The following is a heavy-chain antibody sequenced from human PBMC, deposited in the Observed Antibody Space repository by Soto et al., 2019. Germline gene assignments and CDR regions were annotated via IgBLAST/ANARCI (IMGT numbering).Heavy chain of an antibody. Sequence: ASGKVCCKASGYTFTSYGISWVRQAPGQGLEWMGWISAYNGNTNYAQKLQGRVTMTTDTSTSTAYVELRSLRSDDTAVYYCAREISSSWYYFDYWGQGTLVTVSS. CDR3: AREISSSWYYFDY. J-gene: IGHJ4*02. CDR1: GYTFTSYG. D-gene: IGHD6-13*01. V-gene: IGHV1-18*04. CDR2: ISAYNGNT.